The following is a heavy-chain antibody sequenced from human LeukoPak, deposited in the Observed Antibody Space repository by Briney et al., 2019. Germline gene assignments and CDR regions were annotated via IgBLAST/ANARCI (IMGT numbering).Heavy chain of an antibody. CDR2: SNTDGSTT. V-gene: IGHV3-74*01. D-gene: IGHD2-2*01. CDR1: GFILSTYW. J-gene: IGHJ5*02. CDR3: ARGYCSSPGCSAGWFDP. Sequence: PGGSLRLSCAASGFILSTYWMHWVRQAPGKGLVWVSRSNTDGSTTNYADSVKGRFTISRDNAKNTLYLQMNGLRAEDTAVYYCARGYCSSPGCSAGWFDPWGQGTLISVSS.